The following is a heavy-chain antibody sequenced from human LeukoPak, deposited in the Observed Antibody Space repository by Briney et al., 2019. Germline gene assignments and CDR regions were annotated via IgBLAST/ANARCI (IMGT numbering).Heavy chain of an antibody. D-gene: IGHD4-17*01. CDR2: ISGSGGST. V-gene: IGHV3-23*01. CDR3: AKAPHDYGDYLAAFDI. J-gene: IGHJ3*02. Sequence: GGSLRLSCAASGFTFSSYAMSWVRQAPGKGLEWVSAISGSGGSTYYADSVKGRFTISRDNSKNTLYLQMNSLRAEDTAVYYCAKAPHDYGDYLAAFDIWGQGPMVTVSS. CDR1: GFTFSSYA.